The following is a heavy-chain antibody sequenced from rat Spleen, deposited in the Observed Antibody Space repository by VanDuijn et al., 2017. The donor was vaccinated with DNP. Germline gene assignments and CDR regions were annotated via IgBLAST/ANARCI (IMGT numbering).Heavy chain of an antibody. J-gene: IGHJ2*01. CDR2: ISTSGGST. CDR3: TRGGTYYFDY. D-gene: IGHD4-3*01. Sequence: EVKLVESGGGLVQPGRSLKLSCAASGFTFSNSDMAWVLQAPTKGLEWVASISTSGGSTYYRDSVRGRFTVSRDDSTSTLYLQMDSLRSEDTATYYCTRGGTYYFDYWGQGVLVTVSS. V-gene: IGHV5-27*01. CDR1: GFTFSNSD.